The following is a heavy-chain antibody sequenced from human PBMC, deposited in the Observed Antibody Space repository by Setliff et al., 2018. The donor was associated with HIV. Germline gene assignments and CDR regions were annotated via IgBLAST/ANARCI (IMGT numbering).Heavy chain of an antibody. V-gene: IGHV1-8*02. CDR2: MNPNSGNT. J-gene: IGHJ6*03. CDR1: GYTFTNSD. D-gene: IGHD6-19*01. CDR3: ARGAWYTSGWYSSRYMDV. Sequence: ASVKVSCEASGYTFTNSDINWVRQATGQGLGWMGWMNPNSGNTGYAQKFQGRVIMTRDTSITTAYMELSSLRSDDTAVYYCARGAWYTSGWYSSRYMDVWGKGTTVTAP.